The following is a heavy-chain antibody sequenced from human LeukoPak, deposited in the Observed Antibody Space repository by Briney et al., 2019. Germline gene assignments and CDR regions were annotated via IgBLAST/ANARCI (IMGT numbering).Heavy chain of an antibody. J-gene: IGHJ4*02. CDR2: IYHSGST. CDR1: GHSISSHYY. V-gene: IGHV4-38-2*02. Sequence: PSETQSLTCTVSGHSISSHYYWGWIRQPPGKGLEWIGSIYHSGSTFYNPSLRSRVTISVDASKNQFSLKLSSVTAADTAVYYCARTMVRGESFDYWGQGTLVTVSS. CDR3: ARTMVRGESFDY. D-gene: IGHD3-10*01.